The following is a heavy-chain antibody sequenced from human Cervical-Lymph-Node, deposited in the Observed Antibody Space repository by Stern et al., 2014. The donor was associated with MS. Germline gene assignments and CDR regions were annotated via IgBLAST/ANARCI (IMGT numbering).Heavy chain of an antibody. J-gene: IGHJ4*02. CDR2: IYYSGIT. CDR3: ARGQGFYFDY. Sequence: QVQLQESGPGLVKPSVTLSLTCAVSGGSISSGGYYWSWIRQHPGKGLEWIGYIYYSGITYYNPSLKSRITISVDTSENQFSLNLNSVTAADTAVYYCARGQGFYFDYWGRGTLVTVSS. V-gene: IGHV4-31*11. D-gene: IGHD2-15*01. CDR1: GGSISSGGYY.